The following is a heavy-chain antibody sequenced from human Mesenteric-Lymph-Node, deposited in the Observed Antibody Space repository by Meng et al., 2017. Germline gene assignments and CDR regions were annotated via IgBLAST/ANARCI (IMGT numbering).Heavy chain of an antibody. Sequence: LQLQWPGPGLVKPSQTLSLTCTVSGGSISSGGYYWSWIRQPPGKGLEWIGEINHSGSTNYNPSLKSRVTISVDTSKNQFSLKLSSVTAADTAVYYCAGSGYDPGYWGQGTLVTVSS. D-gene: IGHD5-12*01. CDR3: AGSGYDPGY. CDR2: INHSGST. J-gene: IGHJ4*02. V-gene: IGHV4-39*07. CDR1: GGSISSGGYY.